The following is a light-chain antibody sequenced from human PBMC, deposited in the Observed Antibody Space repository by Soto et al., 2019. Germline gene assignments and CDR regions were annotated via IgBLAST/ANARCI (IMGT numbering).Light chain of an antibody. J-gene: IGKJ4*01. Sequence: DIQMTQSPSSLSASVGDRVTITCRASQSISSYLNWYQHKPGKAPKLLIYGSSNLQSGVPSRFSGSGSGTDFTLTISNLLPEDFAVYYCQQYNSWPLTFGGGTKV. V-gene: IGKV1-39*01. CDR1: QSISSY. CDR3: QQYNSWPLT. CDR2: GSS.